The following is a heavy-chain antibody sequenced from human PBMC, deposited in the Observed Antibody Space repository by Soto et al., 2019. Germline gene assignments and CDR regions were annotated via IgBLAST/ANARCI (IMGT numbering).Heavy chain of an antibody. D-gene: IGHD6-19*01. Sequence: EVQLLESGGGLVQPGGSLGLSCAASGFTFSSYAMSWVRQAPGKGLEWVSAISGSGGSTYYADSVKGRFTISRDNSKNALYLQMNSLRAEDTAVYHCAKWEAVAGSGYFDYWGQGTLVTVSS. CDR1: GFTFSSYA. CDR3: AKWEAVAGSGYFDY. J-gene: IGHJ4*02. CDR2: ISGSGGST. V-gene: IGHV3-23*01.